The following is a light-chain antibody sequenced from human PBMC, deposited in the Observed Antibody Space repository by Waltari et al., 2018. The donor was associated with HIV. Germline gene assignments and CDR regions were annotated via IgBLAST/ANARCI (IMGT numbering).Light chain of an antibody. CDR2: VNT. Sequence: QSVLTQPPSLSGAPGQTVTISCTGTSSNIGEDHPVPWYQQLPGTAPKLLIYVNTIRPSGVPDRFSGSKSGTSASLAITGLQADDEADYYCQSYDSSLSAWVFGGGTKLTVL. V-gene: IGLV1-40*01. CDR1: SSNIGEDHP. J-gene: IGLJ3*02. CDR3: QSYDSSLSAWV.